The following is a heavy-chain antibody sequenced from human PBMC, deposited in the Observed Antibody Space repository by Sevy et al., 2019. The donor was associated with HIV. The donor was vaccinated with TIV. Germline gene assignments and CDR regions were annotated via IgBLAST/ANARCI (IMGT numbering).Heavy chain of an antibody. CDR3: VRDDRDGYFDY. Sequence: ASAKVSCKASGYTFTGYYMHWVRQAPGQGLEWMGWINPDSGGPNYAPKFQGRVTLTRDTSISTAYMELRRLKSDDTAVDYCVRDDRDGYFDYWGQGTLVTVSS. CDR2: INPDSGGP. CDR1: GYTFTGYY. J-gene: IGHJ4*02. V-gene: IGHV1-2*02.